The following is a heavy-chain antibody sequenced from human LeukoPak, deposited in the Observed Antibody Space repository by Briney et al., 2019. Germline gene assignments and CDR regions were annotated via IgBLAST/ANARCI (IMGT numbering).Heavy chain of an antibody. CDR3: GKKTGYSSGWYLES. V-gene: IGHV3-33*06. Sequence: GRSLRLSCAASGFIFSNDAMHWVRQAPGKGLEWVEFIWSDGSNKYYADSVKGRFTISRDNSEDTLYLQMNSLRAEDAAVYYCGKKTGYSSGWYLESWGQGTLVTVSS. J-gene: IGHJ4*02. CDR2: IWSDGSNK. CDR1: GFIFSNDA. D-gene: IGHD6-19*01.